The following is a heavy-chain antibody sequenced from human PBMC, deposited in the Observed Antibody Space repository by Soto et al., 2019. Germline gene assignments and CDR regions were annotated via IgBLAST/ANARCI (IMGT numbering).Heavy chain of an antibody. CDR2: IIPIFGTT. CDR3: ARRVVVTSVRDIAYYYYGLDV. V-gene: IGHV1-69*13. CDR1: GGTFSSYA. J-gene: IGHJ6*02. Sequence: SVKVSCKASGGTFSSYAISWVRQAPGQGLEWMGGIIPIFGTTNYAQKFQGRVTITADESTSTAFMELSGLKSEDTPVYYCARRVVVTSVRDIAYYYYGLDVWGQGTTVTVSS. D-gene: IGHD2-21*02.